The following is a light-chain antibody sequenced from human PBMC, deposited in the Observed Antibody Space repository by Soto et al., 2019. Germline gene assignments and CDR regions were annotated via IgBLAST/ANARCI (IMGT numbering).Light chain of an antibody. CDR2: DAS. J-gene: IGKJ2*01. CDR3: QQRSNWPWT. V-gene: IGKV3-11*01. Sequence: EIVLTQSPATLSLSPGERATLSCRASQSVSSSLAWYQQKPGQAPRLLIYDASNRATGIPARFSGSGSGTDFTLTIGSLEPEDFAVYYCQQRSNWPWTFGQGTKLEIK. CDR1: QSVSSS.